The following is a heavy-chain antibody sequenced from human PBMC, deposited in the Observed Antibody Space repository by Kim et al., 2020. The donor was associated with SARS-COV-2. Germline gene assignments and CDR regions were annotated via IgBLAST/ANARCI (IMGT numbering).Heavy chain of an antibody. D-gene: IGHD6-6*01. CDR3: ARVMGPLYSSSGLGY. CDR2: IIPIFGTA. J-gene: IGHJ4*02. CDR1: GGTFSSYA. Sequence: SVKVSCKASGGTFSSYAISWVRQAPGQGLEWMGGIIPIFGTANYAQKFQGRVTITADESTSTAYMELSSLRSEDTAVYYCARVMGPLYSSSGLGYWGQGTLVTVSS. V-gene: IGHV1-69*13.